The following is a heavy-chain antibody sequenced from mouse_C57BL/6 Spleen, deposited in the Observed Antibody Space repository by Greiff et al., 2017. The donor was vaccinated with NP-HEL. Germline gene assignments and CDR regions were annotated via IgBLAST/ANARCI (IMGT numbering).Heavy chain of an antibody. CDR1: GFTFSSYG. CDR2: ISSGGSYT. Sequence: VQLQQSGGDLVKPGGSLKLSCAASGFTFSSYGMSWVRQTPDKRLEWVATISSGGSYTYYPDSVKGRFTISRDNAKNTLYLQMSSLKSEDTAMYYCARLDYYGSSYVYWYFDVWGTGTTVTVSS. J-gene: IGHJ1*03. CDR3: ARLDYYGSSYVYWYFDV. V-gene: IGHV5-6*01. D-gene: IGHD1-1*01.